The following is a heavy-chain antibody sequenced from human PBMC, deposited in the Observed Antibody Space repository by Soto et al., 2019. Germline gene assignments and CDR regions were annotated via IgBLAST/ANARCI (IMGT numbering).Heavy chain of an antibody. CDR3: AKDIQLLAARRSAY. D-gene: IGHD6-6*01. J-gene: IGHJ4*02. CDR2: ISWNSGSI. Sequence: GGSLRLSCAASGFTFDDYAMHWVRQAPGKGLEWVSGISWNSGSIGYADSVKGRFTISRDNAKNSLYLQMNSLRAEDTALYYCAKDIQLLAARRSAYWGQGTLVTVSS. V-gene: IGHV3-9*01. CDR1: GFTFDDYA.